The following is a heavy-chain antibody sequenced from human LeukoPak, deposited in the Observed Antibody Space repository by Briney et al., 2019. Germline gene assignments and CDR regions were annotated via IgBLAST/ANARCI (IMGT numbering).Heavy chain of an antibody. V-gene: IGHV4-59*01. Sequence: SETLSLTCTVSGASIRNSYWSWLRQPPGKGLEWIGYLYSTESTNYNPSLKSRVTMLGDTSKNQFSLKLTSVTAADTAVYYCARLSARRGYYYYGMDVWGQGTTVIVSS. CDR2: LYSTEST. J-gene: IGHJ6*02. D-gene: IGHD3-10*01. CDR1: GASIRNSY. CDR3: ARLSARRGYYYYGMDV.